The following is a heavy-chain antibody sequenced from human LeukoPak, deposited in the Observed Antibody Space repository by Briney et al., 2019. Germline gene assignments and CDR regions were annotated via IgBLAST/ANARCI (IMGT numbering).Heavy chain of an antibody. V-gene: IGHV3-53*01. CDR1: GFTVSSNY. J-gene: IGHJ3*02. Sequence: GGSLRLSCAASGFTVSSNYMSWVRQAPGKGLEWVSVIYSGGGTYYTDSVKGRFTISRDNSKNTLYLQMNSLRAVDTAVYYCARISLGAFDIWGQGTMVTVSS. CDR3: ARISLGAFDI. CDR2: IYSGGGT. D-gene: IGHD2/OR15-2a*01.